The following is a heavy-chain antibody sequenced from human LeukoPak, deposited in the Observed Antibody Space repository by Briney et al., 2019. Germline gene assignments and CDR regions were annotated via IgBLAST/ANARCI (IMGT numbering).Heavy chain of an antibody. Sequence: GGSLRLSCAASGFTVSSYWMSWVRQAPGKGLEWVATMKEDGSDKYYVDSVKGRFSISRDNAENSLYLQMNSLRAEDTAVYYCTRDVHDYWGQGTLVTVSS. D-gene: IGHD3-10*02. J-gene: IGHJ4*02. V-gene: IGHV3-7*01. CDR3: TRDVHDY. CDR1: GFTVSSYW. CDR2: MKEDGSDK.